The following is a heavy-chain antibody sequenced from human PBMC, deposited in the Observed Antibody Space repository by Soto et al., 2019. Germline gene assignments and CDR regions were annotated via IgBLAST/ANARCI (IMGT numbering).Heavy chain of an antibody. CDR2: ISYDGSNK. CDR3: ARVPLYSSSSRDYYYYGMDV. V-gene: IGHV3-30-3*01. Sequence: GGSLRLSCAASGLSFSSYAMHWVRQAPGKGLEWVAVISYDGSNKYYADSVKGRFTISRDNSKNTKYLQMNSLRAEDTAVYYYARVPLYSSSSRDYYYYGMDVWGQGTTVTVSS. CDR1: GLSFSSYA. J-gene: IGHJ6*02. D-gene: IGHD6-6*01.